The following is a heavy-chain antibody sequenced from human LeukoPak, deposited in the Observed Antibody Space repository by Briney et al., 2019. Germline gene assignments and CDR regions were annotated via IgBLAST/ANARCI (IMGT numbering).Heavy chain of an antibody. CDR3: AKDYGYYYYYMDV. Sequence: GGSLRLSCAASGFTFSSYGMHWVRQAPGKGLEWVAFIRYDGSNKYYADSVKGRFTISRDNSKNTLYLQMNSLRAEDTAVYYCAKDYGYYYYYMDVWGKGTTVTVSS. CDR1: GFTFSSYG. J-gene: IGHJ6*03. V-gene: IGHV3-30*02. CDR2: IRYDGSNK. D-gene: IGHD3-16*01.